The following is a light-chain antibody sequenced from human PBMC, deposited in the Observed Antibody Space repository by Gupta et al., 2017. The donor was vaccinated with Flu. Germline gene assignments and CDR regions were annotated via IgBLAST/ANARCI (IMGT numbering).Light chain of an antibody. CDR2: EVS. CDR3: TSYTSSSTYV. J-gene: IGLJ1*01. V-gene: IGLV2-18*02. CDR1: SSDVGSYNR. Sequence: TSSDVGSYNRVSWYQQPPGTAPKLMISEVSNRPSGVPDRFSGSKSGNTASLTISGLQAEDEADYYCTSYTSSSTYVFGTGTKVTVL.